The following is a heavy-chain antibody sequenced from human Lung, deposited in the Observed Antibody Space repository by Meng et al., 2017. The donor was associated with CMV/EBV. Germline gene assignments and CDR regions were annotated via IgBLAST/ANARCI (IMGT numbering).Heavy chain of an antibody. D-gene: IGHD3-22*01. Sequence: GGSXRLXCTASGFTFGDYAMSWVRQAPGEGLEWVGFIRSKAYGGTTEYVASVKGRLTISRDDSKSIAYLQMNSLKTEDTAVYYCTRALDYYDSRAFYYYYGMDVWGQGXTVTVSS. CDR2: IRSKAYGGTT. CDR1: GFTFGDYA. V-gene: IGHV3-49*04. CDR3: TRALDYYDSRAFYYYYGMDV. J-gene: IGHJ6*02.